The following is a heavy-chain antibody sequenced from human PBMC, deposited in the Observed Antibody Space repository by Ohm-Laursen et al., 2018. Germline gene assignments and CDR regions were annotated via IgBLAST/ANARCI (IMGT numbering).Heavy chain of an antibody. D-gene: IGHD1-26*01. CDR1: GFTVNNNY. CDR3: ARSWELLTEFDY. CDR2: ISWNSGSI. J-gene: IGHJ4*02. Sequence: SLRLSCTASGFTVNNNYMSWVRQAPGKGLEWVSGISWNSGSIGYADSVKGRFTISRDNAKNSLYLQMNSLRAEDTALYYCARSWELLTEFDYWGQGTLVTVSS. V-gene: IGHV3-9*01.